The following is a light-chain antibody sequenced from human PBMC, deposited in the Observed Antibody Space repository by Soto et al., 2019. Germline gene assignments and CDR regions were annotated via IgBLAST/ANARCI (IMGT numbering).Light chain of an antibody. V-gene: IGKV3-15*01. CDR1: QMVSSN. Sequence: EIVMAKSTGSLSMSPGEGATLSWSASQMVSSNLARYQQKPGEAPRLLIYGASTRAAGIPAKSSGGGSGTEFTLTISSLQSEDFATYYCLQDHDDSWTFGQGTKVDIK. CDR2: GAS. CDR3: LQDHDDSWT. J-gene: IGKJ1*01.